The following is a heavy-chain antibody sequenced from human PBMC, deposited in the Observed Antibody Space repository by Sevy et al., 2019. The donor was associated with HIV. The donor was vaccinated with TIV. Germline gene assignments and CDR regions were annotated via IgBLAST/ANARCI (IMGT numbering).Heavy chain of an antibody. CDR1: GFTFSSYS. V-gene: IGHV3-21*06. CDR3: ARDREPPALGTMDRYDYYYYGMDV. D-gene: IGHD3-10*01. J-gene: IGHJ6*02. CDR2: ISRTSNYI. Sequence: GGSLRLSCADSGFTFSSYSMNWVRQAPGKGLEWISSISRTSNYIFYADSVKGRFTISRDNAKNSLYLQMNSLRAEDTAVYYCARDREPPALGTMDRYDYYYYGMDVWGQGTTVTVSS.